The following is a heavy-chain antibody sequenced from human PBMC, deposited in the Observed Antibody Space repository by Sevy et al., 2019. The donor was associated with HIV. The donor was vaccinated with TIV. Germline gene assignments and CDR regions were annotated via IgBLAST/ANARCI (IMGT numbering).Heavy chain of an antibody. CDR1: GFTFSSYD. D-gene: IGHD3-22*01. J-gene: IGHJ6*03. CDR3: ARGQREKYYYDSSGYFYYYYYMDV. CDR2: IGTAGDP. Sequence: GGSLRLSCAASGFTFSSYDMHWVRQATGKGLEWVSAIGTAGDPYYPGSVKGRFTISRENAKNSLYLQMNSLRAGDTAVYYWARGQREKYYYDSSGYFYYYYYMDVWGKGTTVTVSS. V-gene: IGHV3-13*05.